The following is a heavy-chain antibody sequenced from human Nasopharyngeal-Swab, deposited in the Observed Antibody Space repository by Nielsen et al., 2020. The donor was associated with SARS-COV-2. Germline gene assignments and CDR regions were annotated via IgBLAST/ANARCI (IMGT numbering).Heavy chain of an antibody. V-gene: IGHV3-48*04. CDR2: ISSSSSTI. CDR3: ARVDADYDFWSGSKSGLFDY. Sequence: GGSLRLSCAASGFTFSSYSMNWVRQAPGKGLEWVSYISSSSSTIYYADSVKGRFTISRDNAKNSLYLQMNSLRAEDTAVYYCARVDADYDFWSGSKSGLFDYWGQGTLVTVSS. CDR1: GFTFSSYS. D-gene: IGHD3-3*01. J-gene: IGHJ4*02.